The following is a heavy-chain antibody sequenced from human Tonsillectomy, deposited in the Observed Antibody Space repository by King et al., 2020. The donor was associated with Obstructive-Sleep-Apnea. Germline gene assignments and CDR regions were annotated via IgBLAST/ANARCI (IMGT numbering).Heavy chain of an antibody. CDR2: IYYSGRT. Sequence: QLQESGPGLVKPSETLSLTCTVSGGSVSRYYWSWIRQPPGKGLEWIGYIYYSGRTNYRHPLKTRVTSSVDTSKTHFSPKLNSVTAADTAVYYCAREGEETAAAFDIWGQGTMVTVSS. CDR3: AREGEETAAAFDI. J-gene: IGHJ3*02. V-gene: IGHV4-59*02. D-gene: IGHD3-16*01. CDR1: GGSVSRYY.